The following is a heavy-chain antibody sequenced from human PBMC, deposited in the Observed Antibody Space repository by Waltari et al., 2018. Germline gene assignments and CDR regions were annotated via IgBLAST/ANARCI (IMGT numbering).Heavy chain of an antibody. CDR2: ISVSGDRT. Sequence: EVQLLESGGGFVQLGGSLRLSCAASEYPFGSYAMTWVRQAPGKGLEWVSAISVSGDRTYYADSAKGRFTISRDNSKNTLNLQMNSLRGEDTAIYYCAKGVNTMTTGGDYWSQGTLVTVSS. J-gene: IGHJ4*02. CDR3: AKGVNTMTTGGDY. D-gene: IGHD4-17*01. V-gene: IGHV3-23*01. CDR1: EYPFGSYA.